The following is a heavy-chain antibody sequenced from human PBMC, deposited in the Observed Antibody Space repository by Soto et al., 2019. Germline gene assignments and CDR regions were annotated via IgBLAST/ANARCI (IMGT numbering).Heavy chain of an antibody. Sequence: SETLSLTCAVYGGSFSGYYWSWIRQPPGKGLEWIGEINHSGSTKYNPSLKSRVTISVDTSKNQFSLKLSSVTAADTAVYYCARGPYCSSTSCYPGWFDPWGQGTLVTVSS. D-gene: IGHD2-2*01. CDR3: ARGPYCSSTSCYPGWFDP. V-gene: IGHV4-34*01. CDR2: INHSGST. CDR1: GGSFSGYY. J-gene: IGHJ5*02.